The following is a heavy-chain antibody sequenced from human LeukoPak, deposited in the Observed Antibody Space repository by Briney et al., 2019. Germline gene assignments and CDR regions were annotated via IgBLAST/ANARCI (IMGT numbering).Heavy chain of an antibody. D-gene: IGHD6-19*01. CDR1: GGSFSTYY. J-gene: IGHJ4*02. CDR2: LYYNGSP. Sequence: PSETLSLTCTVSGGSFSTYYWSWIRQSSGTGLEWIAYLYYNGSPNDNPSLRSRVTISIDTSKNQFSLKLSSVTAADTAVYYCARHGSDWAFDFWGRGTLVTVSS. V-gene: IGHV4-59*08. CDR3: ARHGSDWAFDF.